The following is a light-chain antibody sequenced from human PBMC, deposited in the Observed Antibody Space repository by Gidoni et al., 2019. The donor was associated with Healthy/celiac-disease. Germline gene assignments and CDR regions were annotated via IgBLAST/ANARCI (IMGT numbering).Light chain of an antibody. CDR3: QQSYSTPPT. V-gene: IGKV1-39*01. J-gene: IGKJ1*01. CDR1: QSISSY. Sequence: DIQLTQSPSSLSASVGDRVTITCRASQSISSYLNWYQQKPGKAPTLLIYAASSLQSGVRSRFSGSGSGTDFTLTISRLQPEDFATYYCQQSYSTPPTFGQGTKVEIK. CDR2: AAS.